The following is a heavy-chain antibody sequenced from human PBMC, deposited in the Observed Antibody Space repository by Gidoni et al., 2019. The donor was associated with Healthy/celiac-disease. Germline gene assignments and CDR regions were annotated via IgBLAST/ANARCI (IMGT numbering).Heavy chain of an antibody. V-gene: IGHV3-7*04. CDR2: IKQDGSEK. Sequence: EVQLVESGGGLVQPGRSLRLPCAASGFTFSSYWMSWVRQAPGKGLEWVANIKQDGSEKYYVDSVKGRFTISRDNAKNSLYLQMNSLRAEDTAVYYCARFLLDYYDSSGYLGYWGQGTLVTVSS. D-gene: IGHD3-22*01. J-gene: IGHJ4*02. CDR3: ARFLLDYYDSSGYLGY. CDR1: GFTFSSYW.